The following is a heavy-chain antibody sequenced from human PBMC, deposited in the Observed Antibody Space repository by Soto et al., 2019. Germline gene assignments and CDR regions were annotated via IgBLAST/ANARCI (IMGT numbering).Heavy chain of an antibody. CDR1: GDSVSSNSAA. CDR3: ARDRVERPYYYYYYGMDA. CDR2: TYYRSKWYN. Sequence: SQTLSLTCAISGDSVSSNSAAWNWIRQSPSRGLEWLGRTYYRSKWYNDYAVSVKSRITINPDTSKNQFSLQLNSVTPEDTAVYYCARDRVERPYYYYYYGMDAWGQGTTVTVSS. J-gene: IGHJ6*02. V-gene: IGHV6-1*01. D-gene: IGHD1-1*01.